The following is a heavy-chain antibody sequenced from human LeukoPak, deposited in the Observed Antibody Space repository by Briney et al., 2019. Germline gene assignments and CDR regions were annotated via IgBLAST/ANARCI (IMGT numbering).Heavy chain of an antibody. CDR1: GFTFNSYA. J-gene: IGHJ4*02. CDR3: ARDMLAAAGIGD. D-gene: IGHD6-13*01. V-gene: IGHV3-23*01. Sequence: GGSLRLSCAASGFTFNSYAMSWVRQAPGKGLEWVSAISGSGGSTYYADSVKGRFTISRDNSKNTLYLQMNSLRAEDTAVYYCARDMLAAAGIGDWGQGTLVTVSS. CDR2: ISGSGGST.